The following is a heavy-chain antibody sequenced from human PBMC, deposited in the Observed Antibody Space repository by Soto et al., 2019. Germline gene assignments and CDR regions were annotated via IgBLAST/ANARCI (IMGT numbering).Heavy chain of an antibody. D-gene: IGHD2-2*01. J-gene: IGHJ5*02. CDR3: ASGDIVVVPAAIIQSWFDP. CDR2: INPNSGGT. Sequence: GASVKVSCKASGYTFTGYYMHWVRQAPGQGLEWMGWINPNSGGTNYAQKFQGRVTMTRDTSISTAYMELSRLRPDDTAVYYCASGDIVVVPAAIIQSWFDPWGQGTLVTVSS. V-gene: IGHV1-2*02. CDR1: GYTFTGYY.